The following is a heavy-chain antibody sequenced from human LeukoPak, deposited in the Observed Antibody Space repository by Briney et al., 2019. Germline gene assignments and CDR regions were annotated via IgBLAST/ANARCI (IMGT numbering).Heavy chain of an antibody. V-gene: IGHV3-48*03. CDR3: STAKLDN. Sequence: GGSLRLSCAASGFTFSSYEMNWVRQAPGKGLEWVSYINIDSITVNYADSVKGRFTISRDNAKNSLYLQMNSLRAEDTAVYYCSTAKLDNWGQGTLVTVSS. CDR1: GFTFSSYE. CDR2: INIDSITV. J-gene: IGHJ4*02.